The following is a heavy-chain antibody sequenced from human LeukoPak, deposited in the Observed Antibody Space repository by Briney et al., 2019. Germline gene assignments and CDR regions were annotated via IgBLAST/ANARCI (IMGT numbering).Heavy chain of an antibody. CDR3: ARGHYYGSGGLDY. J-gene: IGHJ4*02. Sequence: SETLSLTCTVSSGSISSSSYYWGWIRQPPGKGLEWIGSIYYSGSTYYNPSLKSRVTISLDTSKIQFSLKLSSVTAADTAVYYCARGHYYGSGGLDYWGQGTLVTVSS. CDR2: IYYSGST. V-gene: IGHV4-39*07. D-gene: IGHD3-10*01. CDR1: SGSISSSSYY.